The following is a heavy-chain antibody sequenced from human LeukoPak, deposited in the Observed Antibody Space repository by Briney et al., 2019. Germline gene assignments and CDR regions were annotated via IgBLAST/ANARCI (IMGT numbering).Heavy chain of an antibody. CDR2: IIPIFGTA. CDR1: GGTFSSYA. D-gene: IGHD6-19*01. V-gene: IGHV1-69*05. CDR3: AGDSSGWPWVGWFDP. Sequence: GASVKVSCKASGGTFSSYAISWVRQAPGQGLEWMGGIIPIFGTANYAQKFQGRVTITTDESTSTAYMELSSLRSEDTAVYYCAGDSSGWPWVGWFDPWGQGTLVTVSS. J-gene: IGHJ5*02.